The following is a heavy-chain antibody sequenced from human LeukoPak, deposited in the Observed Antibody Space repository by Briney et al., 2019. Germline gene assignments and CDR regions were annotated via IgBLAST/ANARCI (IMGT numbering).Heavy chain of an antibody. J-gene: IGHJ6*03. CDR1: GFTFSNYG. V-gene: IGHV3-23*01. CDR3: ARRGYSYGDYYYYYMDV. Sequence: PGGSLRLSCAASGFTFSNYGMAWVRQVPGKGLEGVSAISGSGGSTYYADSVRGRFTISRVNSKNTLYLQMNSLRAEDTAVYYCARRGYSYGDYYYYYMDVWGKGTTVTISS. CDR2: ISGSGGST. D-gene: IGHD5-18*01.